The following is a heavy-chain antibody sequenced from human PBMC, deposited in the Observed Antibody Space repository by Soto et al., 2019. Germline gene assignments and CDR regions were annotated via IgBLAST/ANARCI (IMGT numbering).Heavy chain of an antibody. CDR3: ARGLGYSSPSDN. CDR1: GDSVTSHY. Sequence: PSETLSLTCSFSGDSVTSHYLTWIRQSPEKGLEWIGYMHYTGLPHYNPSLKSRLTISVDRSKNQFTLQLTSVTVADTAVYYCARGLGYSSPSDNWGQGTLVTVSS. D-gene: IGHD6-13*01. CDR2: MHYTGLP. V-gene: IGHV4-59*02. J-gene: IGHJ4*02.